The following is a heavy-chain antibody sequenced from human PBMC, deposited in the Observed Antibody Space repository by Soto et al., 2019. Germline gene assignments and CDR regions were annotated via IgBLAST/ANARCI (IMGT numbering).Heavy chain of an antibody. J-gene: IGHJ3*01. CDR3: ATRLEYQLLSTFDV. D-gene: IGHD2-2*01. Sequence: PGGSLRLSCAASGFTVSHNYMTWVRQAPGKGLEWVSIIYSAGTTYYADSVKDRFIISRDNSKNTLYLLMNSLRAEDTAVYYCATRLEYQLLSTFDVWGPGTMVTVSS. CDR1: GFTVSHNY. CDR2: IYSAGTT. V-gene: IGHV3-66*01.